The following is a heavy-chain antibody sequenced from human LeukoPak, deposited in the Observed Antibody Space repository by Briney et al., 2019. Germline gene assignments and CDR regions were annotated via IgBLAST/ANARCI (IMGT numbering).Heavy chain of an antibody. D-gene: IGHD6-19*01. J-gene: IGHJ3*02. CDR3: ARDPYSSGLLTFDI. CDR2: IKQDGSER. Sequence: GGSLRLSCAASGFTFSSYWMSWVRQAPGKGLEWVANIKQDGSERYYVDSVKGRFAISRDNAKNSLYLQMNSLRAEDTAVYYCARDPYSSGLLTFDIWGHGTMVTVSS. CDR1: GFTFSSYW. V-gene: IGHV3-7*03.